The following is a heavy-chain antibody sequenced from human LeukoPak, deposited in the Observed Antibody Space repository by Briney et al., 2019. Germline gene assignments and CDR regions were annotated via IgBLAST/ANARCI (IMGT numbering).Heavy chain of an antibody. CDR1: GFTFSSYG. V-gene: IGHV3-23*01. D-gene: IGHD3-16*02. CDR2: ISGSGGST. Sequence: GGSLRLSCAASGFTFSSYGMSWVRQAPGKGLEWVSAISGSGGSTYYADSVKGRFTISRDNSKNTLYLQMNSLRAEDTAVYYCAKDRTGSRWGSYRYRDAFDIWGQGTMVTVSS. J-gene: IGHJ3*02. CDR3: AKDRTGSRWGSYRYRDAFDI.